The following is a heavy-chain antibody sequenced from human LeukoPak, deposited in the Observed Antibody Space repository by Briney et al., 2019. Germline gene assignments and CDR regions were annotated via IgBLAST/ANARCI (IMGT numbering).Heavy chain of an antibody. D-gene: IGHD1-1*01. CDR3: ARGNDQMVSGYYFDY. Sequence: SQTLSLTCTVSGDSIRRGRSFWSWIRQHPVEGLEWIGYISSTGSAYYNPSLRSRVTISQDTSKSQFSLKMISVTAADTAVYYCARGNDQMVSGYYFDYWGQGSPVTGSS. CDR1: GDSIRRGRSF. CDR2: ISSTGSA. V-gene: IGHV4-31*03. J-gene: IGHJ4*02.